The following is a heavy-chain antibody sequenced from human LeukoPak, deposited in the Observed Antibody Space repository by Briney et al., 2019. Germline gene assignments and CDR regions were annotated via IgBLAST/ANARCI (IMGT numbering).Heavy chain of an antibody. CDR3: VKDHNGSAYGMDV. J-gene: IGHJ6*02. CDR1: GVTFSSYG. D-gene: IGHD1-26*01. Sequence: GGSLRLSCAASGVTFSSYGTRWVRQAPGKGLEWVAVILYVGSKKYYADSVKGRFTIPRVNCKNTVYLEMNNLRAENTAVYCCVKDHNGSAYGMDVWGQRTTVTVSS. CDR2: ILYVGSKK. V-gene: IGHV3-30*18.